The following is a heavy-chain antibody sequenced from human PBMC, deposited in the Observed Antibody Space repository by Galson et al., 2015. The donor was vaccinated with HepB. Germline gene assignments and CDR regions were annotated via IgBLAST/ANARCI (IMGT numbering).Heavy chain of an antibody. CDR2: TNPNSGVT. J-gene: IGHJ4*02. CDR3: ARSIEGSSAWYGYLDY. V-gene: IGHV1-2*06. Sequence: SVKVSCKASGYTFTGYYMHWVRRAPGQGLEWMGRTNPNSGVTNYAQKFQGRVTMARDTSINTAYMELTRLTSDDTAVYYCARSIEGSSAWYGYLDYWGQGTLVTVSS. D-gene: IGHD6-19*01. CDR1: GYTFTGYY.